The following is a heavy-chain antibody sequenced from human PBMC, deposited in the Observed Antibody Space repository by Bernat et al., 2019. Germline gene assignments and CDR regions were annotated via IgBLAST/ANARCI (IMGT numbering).Heavy chain of an antibody. V-gene: IGHV3-66*01. CDR3: AREMSTFSDS. D-gene: IGHD3-3*02. CDR1: GFTVSTSY. Sequence: EVQLVESGGGLVQPGGSLRLSCAASGFTVSTSYMSWVRQAPGKGLEWVSVIYSSGSTYSADSVKGRFTISRDNSKNTVYLQLNSLRVEDTAVYFCAREMSTFSDSWGLGTLVTVSA. J-gene: IGHJ5*01. CDR2: IYSSGST.